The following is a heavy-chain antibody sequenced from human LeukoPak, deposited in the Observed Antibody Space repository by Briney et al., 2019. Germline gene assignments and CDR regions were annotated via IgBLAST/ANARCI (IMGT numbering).Heavy chain of an antibody. D-gene: IGHD1-26*01. Sequence: GGSLRLSCAASGFTSSSYAMSWVRQGPGKGLEWVSAISGSGGSTYYADSVKGRFTISRDDSKNTLYLQMNSPRAEDTAVYYCARDSYLPRRWELLGDSGFDYWGQGTLVTVSP. V-gene: IGHV3-23*01. CDR1: GFTSSSYA. CDR2: ISGSGGST. J-gene: IGHJ4*02. CDR3: ARDSYLPRRWELLGDSGFDY.